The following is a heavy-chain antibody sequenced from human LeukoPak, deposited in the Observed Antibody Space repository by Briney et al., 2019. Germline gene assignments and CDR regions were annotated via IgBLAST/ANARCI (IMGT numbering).Heavy chain of an antibody. CDR3: AKQSPVPTI. D-gene: IGHD5-12*01. J-gene: IGHJ4*02. CDR1: GHSINNYY. Sequence: SETLSLTCIVSGHSINNYYWSWIRQPPGKGLEWIGYVYYSGSTHYNPSLEGRVTISVDKSKNQFSLKLSSVTAADTAVYYCAKQSPVPTIWGQGTLVTVSS. V-gene: IGHV4-59*01. CDR2: VYYSGST.